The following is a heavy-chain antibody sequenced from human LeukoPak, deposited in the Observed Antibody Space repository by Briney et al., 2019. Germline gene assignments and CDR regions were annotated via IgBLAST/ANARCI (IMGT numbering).Heavy chain of an antibody. CDR2: ISGSGGST. Sequence: GGSLRLSCAASGFTFSRYAMTWVRQAPGKGLEWVSAISGSGGSTYSADSVKGRFTISRDNSKNTLYLQMNSLRTEDTAVYYCARGKRRWTDNGFDCWGQGTLVTVSS. V-gene: IGHV3-23*01. CDR1: GFTFSRYA. CDR3: ARGKRRWTDNGFDC. D-gene: IGHD4-23*01. J-gene: IGHJ4*02.